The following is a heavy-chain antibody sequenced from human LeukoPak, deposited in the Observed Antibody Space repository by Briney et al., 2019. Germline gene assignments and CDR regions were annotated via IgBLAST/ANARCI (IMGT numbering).Heavy chain of an antibody. D-gene: IGHD3-16*01. Sequence: SETLSLTCAVYGGSFSGYYWSWIRQPPGKGLEWIGEINHSGSTNYNPPLKSRVTISVDTSKNQFSLKLSSVTAADTAVYYCARRGGDYWGQGTLVTVSS. J-gene: IGHJ4*02. CDR1: GGSFSGYY. V-gene: IGHV4-34*01. CDR2: INHSGST. CDR3: ARRGGDY.